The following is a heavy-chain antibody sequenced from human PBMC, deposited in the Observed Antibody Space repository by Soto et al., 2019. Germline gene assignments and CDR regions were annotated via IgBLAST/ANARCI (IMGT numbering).Heavy chain of an antibody. CDR2: ISSSSSTI. J-gene: IGHJ4*02. V-gene: IGHV3-48*01. CDR1: GFTFSSYS. Sequence: EVQLVESGGGLVQPGGSLRLSCAASGFTFSSYSMNWVRQAPGKGLEWVSYISSSSSTIYYADSVKGRFTISRDNAKNSLYLQMNSLRAEDTAVYYCARACGYCSGGSCYNFDYWGQGTLVTVSS. CDR3: ARACGYCSGGSCYNFDY. D-gene: IGHD2-15*01.